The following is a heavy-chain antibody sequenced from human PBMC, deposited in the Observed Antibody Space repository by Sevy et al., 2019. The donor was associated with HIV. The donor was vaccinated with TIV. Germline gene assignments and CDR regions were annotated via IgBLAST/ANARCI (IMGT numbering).Heavy chain of an antibody. CDR3: ARAPADYSISWSAY. D-gene: IGHD6-13*01. CDR2: INPSGNGV. J-gene: IGHJ4*02. Sequence: GGSLRLSCAVSGFTFSNYWMHWVRQAPGKGLLLVSRINPSGNGVTYAESVRGRFTISRDNAKNTLYLQMSSLRADDTAIYYCARAPADYSISWSAYWGQGTLVTVSS. V-gene: IGHV3-74*01. CDR1: GFTFSNYW.